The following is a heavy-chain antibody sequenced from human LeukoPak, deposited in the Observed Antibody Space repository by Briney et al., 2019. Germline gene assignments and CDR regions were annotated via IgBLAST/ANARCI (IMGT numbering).Heavy chain of an antibody. CDR2: MNPNSGNT. Sequence: ASVKVSCKCSGYTCTSNDLNWERQAIGQGLEWMGWMNPNSGNTGYAQKFQGRLTTTRNNCKSTAYMELRRLRSEDTALYYCARRDNTGFDSGGQGTLVTVSS. V-gene: IGHV1-8*01. D-gene: IGHD2-15*01. J-gene: IGHJ4*02. CDR1: GYTCTSND. CDR3: ARRDNTGFDS.